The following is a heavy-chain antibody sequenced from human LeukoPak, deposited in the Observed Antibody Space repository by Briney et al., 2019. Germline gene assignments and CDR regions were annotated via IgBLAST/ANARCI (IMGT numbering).Heavy chain of an antibody. D-gene: IGHD3-10*01. CDR1: GFTFSSYW. V-gene: IGHV3-7*01. J-gene: IGHJ6*02. CDR3: ARVGGLGSYGMNYYYGMDV. Sequence: GGSLRLSCAASGFTFSSYWMSWVRQAPGKGLEWVANIKQDGSEKYYVDSVKGRFTISRDNAKNSLYLQMNSLRAEDTAVYYCARVGGLGSYGMNYYYGMDVWGQGTTVTVSS. CDR2: IKQDGSEK.